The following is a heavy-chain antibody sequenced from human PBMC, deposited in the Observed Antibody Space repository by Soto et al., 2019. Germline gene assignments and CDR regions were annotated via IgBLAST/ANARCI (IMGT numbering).Heavy chain of an antibody. V-gene: IGHV3-23*01. D-gene: IGHD3-10*01. CDR1: GFIFTNYA. Sequence: EVQLLESGGGLVQPGGSLRLSCAASGFIFTNYALSWVRQAPGKGLEWVVGVSGSGCSSYYADSVKARFTVSSDNSRSSLYLQMSSLRAEGSVIYYCANDVDNDEFGVFDVWGQGTLVTVSS. CDR2: VSGSGCSS. CDR3: ANDVDNDEFGVFDV. J-gene: IGHJ3*01.